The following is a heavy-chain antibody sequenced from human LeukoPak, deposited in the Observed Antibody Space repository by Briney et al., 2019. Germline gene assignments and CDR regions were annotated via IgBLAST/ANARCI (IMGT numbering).Heavy chain of an antibody. V-gene: IGHV4-39*07. D-gene: IGHD3-10*01. Sequence: PSETLSLTCSVSGVSISSGSNYWGWIRQPPGKTLEWIGSIYSSGSTHYNPSLKSRVIILIDTAKNHFSLNLSSVTAADAAVYYCARSDGYGLVGIWGQGTMVTVSS. J-gene: IGHJ3*02. CDR1: GVSISSGSNY. CDR2: IYSSGST. CDR3: ARSDGYGLVGI.